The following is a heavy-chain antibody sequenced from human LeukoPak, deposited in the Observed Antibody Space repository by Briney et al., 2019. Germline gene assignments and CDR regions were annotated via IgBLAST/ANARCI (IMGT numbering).Heavy chain of an antibody. V-gene: IGHV3-23*01. D-gene: IGHD6-13*01. CDR2: ISGSGGGT. J-gene: IGHJ3*02. CDR1: GFSFSTYA. CDR3: AKDCYSSSVGGFDI. Sequence: PGGSLRLSCAASGFSFSTYAMSWVRQAPGKGLEWVSVISGSGGGTYYADSVKGRFTFSRDNSKNTLYLQMNSLRAEDTAVYYCAKDCYSSSVGGFDIWGQGTMVTVSS.